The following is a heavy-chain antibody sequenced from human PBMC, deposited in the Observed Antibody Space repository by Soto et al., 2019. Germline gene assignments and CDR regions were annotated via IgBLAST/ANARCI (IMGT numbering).Heavy chain of an antibody. V-gene: IGHV1-3*01. D-gene: IGHD3-10*01. CDR1: EYTFTSYS. J-gene: IGHJ4*02. CDR2: VNAGNGNT. CDR3: ARVKDMVAGQFEY. Sequence: ASVKVSCKASEYTFTSYSIHWVRQAPGQRLEWMGWVNAGNGNTKYSQKFQGRLTITRDTSASTAYMELSSLISEDTAVIYCARVKDMVAGQFEYWGQGTQVTVS.